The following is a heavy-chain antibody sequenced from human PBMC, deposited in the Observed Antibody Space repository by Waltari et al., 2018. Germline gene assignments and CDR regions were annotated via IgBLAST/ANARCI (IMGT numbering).Heavy chain of an antibody. J-gene: IGHJ4*02. V-gene: IGHV4-31*03. Sequence: QVQLQESGPGLVKPSQTLSLTCTVSGGSISSGGYYWSWIRQHPGKGLEWIGYIYYSGSTYYNPSLKSRVTISVDTSKNQFSLKLSSVTAADTAAYYCAREGRMTTTVIDYWGQGTLVTVSS. D-gene: IGHD4-4*01. CDR1: GGSISSGGYY. CDR3: AREGRMTTTVIDY. CDR2: IYYSGST.